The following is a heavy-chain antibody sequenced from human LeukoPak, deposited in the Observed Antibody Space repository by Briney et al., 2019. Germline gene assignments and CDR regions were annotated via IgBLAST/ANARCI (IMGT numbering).Heavy chain of an antibody. V-gene: IGHV4-30-4*01. CDR2: IYYSGST. CDR3: ARDRSILGGMDV. CDR1: GGSISSGDYY. J-gene: IGHJ6*02. Sequence: SQTLSLTCTVSGGSISSGDYYWSWIRQPPGKGLEWIGYIYYSGSTYYNPSLKSRVTISVDTSKNQFSLKLSSVTAADTAVYYCARDRSILGGMDVWGQGTTVTVSS.